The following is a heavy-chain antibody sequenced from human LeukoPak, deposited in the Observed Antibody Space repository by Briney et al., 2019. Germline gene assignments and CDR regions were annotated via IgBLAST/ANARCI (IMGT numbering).Heavy chain of an antibody. Sequence: GGSLRLSCAASGFTFSSYGMHWVRQAPGKGLEWVAFIRYDGSNKYYADSVKGRFTISRDNSKNTLYLQMNSLRAEDTAVYYCAKGDSSGWYWYYFDYWGQGTLVTVSS. CDR1: GFTFSSYG. D-gene: IGHD6-19*01. V-gene: IGHV3-30*02. CDR2: IRYDGSNK. J-gene: IGHJ4*02. CDR3: AKGDSSGWYWYYFDY.